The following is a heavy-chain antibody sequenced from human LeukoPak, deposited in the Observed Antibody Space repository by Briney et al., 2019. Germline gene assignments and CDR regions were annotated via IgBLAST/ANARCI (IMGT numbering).Heavy chain of an antibody. V-gene: IGHV4-59*12. CDR2: IYYSGST. CDR1: GGSISSYY. J-gene: IGHJ3*02. CDR3: ARTAPKTLPAFDI. Sequence: SETLSLTCTVSGGSISSYYWSWIRQPPGKGLEWIGYIYYSGSTNYNPSLKSRVTISVDTSKNQFSLKLNSMTAADTAMYYCARTAPKTLPAFDIWGQGTMVTVSS.